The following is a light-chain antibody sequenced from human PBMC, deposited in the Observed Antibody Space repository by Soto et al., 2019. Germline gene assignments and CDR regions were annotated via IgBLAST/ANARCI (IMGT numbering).Light chain of an antibody. Sequence: EIVLTQSPGTLSLSPGERATLSCGASQSVSSSYLAWYQQKPGQAPRLLIYGASSRATGIPDRFSDSGSGTDFTLTISRLEPEDFAVYYCQQYGSSPPVTFGPGTKVDIK. CDR3: QQYGSSPPVT. V-gene: IGKV3-20*01. J-gene: IGKJ3*01. CDR1: QSVSSSY. CDR2: GAS.